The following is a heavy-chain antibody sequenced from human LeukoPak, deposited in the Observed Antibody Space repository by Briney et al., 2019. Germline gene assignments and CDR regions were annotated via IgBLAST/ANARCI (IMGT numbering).Heavy chain of an antibody. D-gene: IGHD2-2*01. Sequence: ASETLSLTCTVSGGSISSYYWSWIRQPPGKGLEWLGFIYYIGSAKYNPSLESRVTISVDTSKNQFSLKLSSVTAADTAVYYCARQLGYCSSTSCYADKVDYWGQGTLVTVSS. V-gene: IGHV4-59*08. J-gene: IGHJ4*02. CDR3: ARQLGYCSSTSCYADKVDY. CDR1: GGSISSYY. CDR2: IYYIGSA.